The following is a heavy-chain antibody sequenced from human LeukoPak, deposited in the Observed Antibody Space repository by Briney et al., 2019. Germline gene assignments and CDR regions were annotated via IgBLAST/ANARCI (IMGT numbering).Heavy chain of an antibody. CDR3: ARGGAVAGNWFDP. CDR1: GYSISSGYY. J-gene: IGHJ5*02. Sequence: SETLSLTCTVSGYSISSGYYWGWIRQPPGKGLEWIGSIYHSGSTYYNPSLKSRVTISVDTSKNQFSLKLSSVTAADTAVYYCARGGAVAGNWFDPWGQGTLVTVSP. D-gene: IGHD6-19*01. CDR2: IYHSGST. V-gene: IGHV4-38-2*02.